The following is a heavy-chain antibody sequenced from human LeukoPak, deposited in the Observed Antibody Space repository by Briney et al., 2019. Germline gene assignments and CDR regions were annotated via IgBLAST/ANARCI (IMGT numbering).Heavy chain of an antibody. CDR1: GGSISSSSYY. J-gene: IGHJ4*02. Sequence: SETLSLTCTVSGGSISSSSYYWGWIRQPPGKGLEWIGSIYYSGSTYYNPSLKSRVTISVDTSKNQFSLKLSSVTAADTAVYYCARVRGDYAEFEYWGQGTLVTVSS. V-gene: IGHV4-39*01. CDR3: ARVRGDYAEFEY. D-gene: IGHD4-17*01. CDR2: IYYSGST.